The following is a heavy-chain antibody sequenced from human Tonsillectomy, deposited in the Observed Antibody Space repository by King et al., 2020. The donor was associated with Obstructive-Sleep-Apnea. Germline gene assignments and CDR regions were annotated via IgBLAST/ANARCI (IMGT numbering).Heavy chain of an antibody. Sequence: QLQESGPGLVKPSETLSLTCTVSDGSVSSRSYYWAWIRQPPGKGLEWIGSIYYSGTTYYNSSLRSRVTISVDTSKNQFSLKLSAVTAADTAVYYCAGDPFYGSGSYYHFDYWGQGTLVTVSS. CDR2: IYYSGTT. J-gene: IGHJ4*02. CDR1: DGSVSSRSYY. V-gene: IGHV4-39*07. CDR3: AGDPFYGSGSYYHFDY. D-gene: IGHD3-10*01.